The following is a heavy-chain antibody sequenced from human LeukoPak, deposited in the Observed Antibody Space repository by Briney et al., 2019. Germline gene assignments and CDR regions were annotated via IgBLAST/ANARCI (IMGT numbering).Heavy chain of an antibody. J-gene: IGHJ4*02. D-gene: IGHD2-21*02. CDR2: ISGSGGSI. Sequence: GVSLRLSCAASGFSFSSYAMSWVRQAPGKGLEWVSAISGSGGSIYYADSVKGRFTISRDNSKNTLYLQMNSLRADDTAVYYCAKGIPVTAIRYFDYWGQGTLVTVTS. CDR3: AKGIPVTAIRYFDY. V-gene: IGHV3-23*01. CDR1: GFSFSSYA.